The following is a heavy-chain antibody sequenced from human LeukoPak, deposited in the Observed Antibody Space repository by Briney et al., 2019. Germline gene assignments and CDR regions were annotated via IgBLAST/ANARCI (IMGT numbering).Heavy chain of an antibody. CDR3: ARDCGGDCYFDYYYGMDV. CDR1: GGTFSSYA. CDR2: IIPILGIA. D-gene: IGHD2-21*02. V-gene: IGHV1-69*04. Sequence: GSSVKVSCKASGGTFSSYAISWVRQAPGQGLEWMGRIIPILGIANYAQKFQGRVTITADKSTSTAYTELSSLRSEDTAVYYCARDCGGDCYFDYYYGMDVWGQGTTVTVSS. J-gene: IGHJ6*02.